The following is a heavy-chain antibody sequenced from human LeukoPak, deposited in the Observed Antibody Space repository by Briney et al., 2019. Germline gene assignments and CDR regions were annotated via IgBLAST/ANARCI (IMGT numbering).Heavy chain of an antibody. J-gene: IGHJ5*02. Sequence: GGSLRLSCAASGSTLSSYAMSWVRQAPGKGLEWVSAISGSGGSTYYADSVKGRFTISRDNSKNTLYLQMNSLRAEDTAVYYCAKDPLGSGWYVPPNWFDPWGQGTLVTVSS. CDR2: ISGSGGST. D-gene: IGHD6-19*01. CDR1: GSTLSSYA. CDR3: AKDPLGSGWYVPPNWFDP. V-gene: IGHV3-23*01.